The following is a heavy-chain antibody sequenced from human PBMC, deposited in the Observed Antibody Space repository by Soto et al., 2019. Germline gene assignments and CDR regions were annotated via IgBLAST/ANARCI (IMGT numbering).Heavy chain of an antibody. CDR2: TYYRSKWYN. V-gene: IGHV6-1*01. D-gene: IGHD2-2*02. CDR3: AREGAVPAVIGHYYYGMDV. J-gene: IGHJ6*02. Sequence: PSQTLSLTCAISGDSVSSNSAAWNWIRQSPSRGLEWLGRTYYRSKWYNDYAVSVKSRITINPDTSKNQFSLQLNSVTPEDTAVYFCAREGAVPAVIGHYYYGMDVWGQGTTVTVSS. CDR1: GDSVSSNSAA.